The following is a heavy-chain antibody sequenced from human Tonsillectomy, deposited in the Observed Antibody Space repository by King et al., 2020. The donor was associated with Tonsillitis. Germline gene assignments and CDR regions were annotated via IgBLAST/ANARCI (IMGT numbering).Heavy chain of an antibody. Sequence: VQLVESGGGLVQPGGSLRLSCVASRFTFSTYSMNWVRQAPGKGLEWISFISDRSITTYYADSVKGRFTISRDDAKNSLFLQINSLRPEDTAIYYCARSVGYHFDYWGQGTLVTFSS. CDR3: ARSVGYHFDY. CDR1: RFTFSTYS. V-gene: IGHV3-48*01. D-gene: IGHD5-18*01. CDR2: ISDRSITT. J-gene: IGHJ4*02.